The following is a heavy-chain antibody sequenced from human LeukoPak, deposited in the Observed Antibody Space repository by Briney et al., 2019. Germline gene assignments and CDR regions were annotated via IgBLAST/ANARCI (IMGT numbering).Heavy chain of an antibody. CDR2: ISAGGIGT. V-gene: IGHV3-23*01. CDR3: AKAGPPMEYDC. J-gene: IGHJ4*02. D-gene: IGHD2-8*01. CDR1: GFTFNNYA. Sequence: PGGSLRLSCAASGFTFNNYAMDWVRQAPGKGLEWVSAISAGGIGTYYADSVKGRFTISRDNSKNTLYLQMNSLRAEDTAVYYCAKAGPPMEYDCWGQGTLVTVSS.